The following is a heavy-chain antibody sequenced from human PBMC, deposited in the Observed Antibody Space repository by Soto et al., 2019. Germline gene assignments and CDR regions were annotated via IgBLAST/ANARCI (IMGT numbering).Heavy chain of an antibody. CDR3: ARLRGLGYCSSTSCYSPYYYGMDV. CDR1: GFTFSSYA. V-gene: IGHV3-30-3*01. CDR2: ISYDGSNK. J-gene: IGHJ6*02. D-gene: IGHD2-2*02. Sequence: PGGSLRLSCAASGFTFSSYAMHWVRQAPGKGLEWVAVISYDGSNKYYADSVKGRFTISRDNSKNTLYLQMNSLRAEDTAVYYCARLRGLGYCSSTSCYSPYYYGMDVWGQGTTVTVSS.